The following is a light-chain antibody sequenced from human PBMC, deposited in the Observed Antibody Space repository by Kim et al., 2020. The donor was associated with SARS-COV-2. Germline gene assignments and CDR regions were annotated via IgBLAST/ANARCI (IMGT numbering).Light chain of an antibody. V-gene: IGKV3-20*01. J-gene: IGKJ2*01. CDR1: QSVTSSF. CDR2: GAS. Sequence: EIVLTQSPGTLSLSLGERATLSCRASQSVTSSFLSWYQQKPGQAPRLLMYGASSRATGIPDRFSGSGSGTDFALTISRLEPEDFAVYYCQQYGTSPYTFGQGTKLEIK. CDR3: QQYGTSPYT.